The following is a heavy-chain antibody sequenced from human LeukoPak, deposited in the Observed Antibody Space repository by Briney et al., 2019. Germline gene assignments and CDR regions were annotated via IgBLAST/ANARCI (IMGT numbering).Heavy chain of an antibody. V-gene: IGHV3-7*05. D-gene: IGHD5-12*01. CDR3: ARGFDSKSTYFDY. CDR1: EFTFSGYW. J-gene: IGHJ4*02. CDR2: IKQDGSEK. Sequence: GGSLRLSCAASEFTFSGYWMSWVRQAPGKGLEWVANIKQDGSEKYYVDSVKGRFTISRDNAKNSLYLQMNSLRAEDTAVYYCARGFDSKSTYFDYWGQGTLVTVSS.